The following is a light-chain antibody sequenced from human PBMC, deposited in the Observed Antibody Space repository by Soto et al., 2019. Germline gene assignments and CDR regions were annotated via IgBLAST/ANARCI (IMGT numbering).Light chain of an antibody. J-gene: IGKJ1*01. Sequence: DIQMTQSPSTLSASVGDRVTITCRASQPIGDFLAWYQQKPGKAPKLLIYKASRLERWVPSRFSGGGSGTEFTLNISSLQPDDFATYYCHQYHNFPRTFGQGTKVDIK. V-gene: IGKV1-5*03. CDR3: HQYHNFPRT. CDR2: KAS. CDR1: QPIGDF.